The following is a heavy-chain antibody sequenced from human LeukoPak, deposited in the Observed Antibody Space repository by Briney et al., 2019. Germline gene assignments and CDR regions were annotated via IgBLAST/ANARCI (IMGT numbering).Heavy chain of an antibody. CDR2: IYFGGSS. D-gene: IGHD5-18*01. Sequence: SETLSLTCTVSGASISGNYWSWLRQHPGKGLEWIGYIYFGGSSNYNPSLKSRVTISVDTSRNQLSLRLTSVTAADTAVYYCARVPIYSYCHSIDYWGQGTLVTVSS. CDR1: GASISGNY. CDR3: ARVPIYSYCHSIDY. J-gene: IGHJ4*02. V-gene: IGHV4-59*01.